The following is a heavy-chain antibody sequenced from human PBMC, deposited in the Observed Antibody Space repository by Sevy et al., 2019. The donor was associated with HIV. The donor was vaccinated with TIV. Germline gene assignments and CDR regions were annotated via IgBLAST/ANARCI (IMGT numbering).Heavy chain of an antibody. Sequence: GGSLRLSCVGSGFNFNKHFMVWVRQAPGRGLQWVSSISSRSGYIFYSDSVRGRFTISRDKAKNSLFLEMNNLGVEDTSFYYCTGDSSAAGTSFGLDVWGQGTTVTVSS. CDR2: ISSRSGYI. CDR3: TGDSSAAGTSFGLDV. CDR1: GFNFNKHF. D-gene: IGHD6-13*01. J-gene: IGHJ6*02. V-gene: IGHV3-21*01.